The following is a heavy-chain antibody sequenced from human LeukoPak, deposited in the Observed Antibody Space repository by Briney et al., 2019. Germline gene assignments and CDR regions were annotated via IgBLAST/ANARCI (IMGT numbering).Heavy chain of an antibody. J-gene: IGHJ4*02. V-gene: IGHV3-30-3*01. CDR2: ISYDGSNK. CDR1: GFTFSSYA. Sequence: GGSLRPSCAASGFTFSSYAMHWVRQAPGKGLEWVAVISYDGSNKYYADSVKGRFTVSRDNSENMLYLQMNSLRAEDTAVYYCASPKRTQWQGGGGLDYWGQGTLVTVSS. D-gene: IGHD6-19*01. CDR3: ASPKRTQWQGGGGLDY.